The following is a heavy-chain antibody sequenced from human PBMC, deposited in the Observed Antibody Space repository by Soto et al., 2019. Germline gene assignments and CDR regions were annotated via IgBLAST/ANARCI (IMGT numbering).Heavy chain of an antibody. J-gene: IGHJ3*02. Sequence: GGSLRPSCAASGFTFSSYGMHWVRQAPGKGLEWVAVISYDGSNNYYENSVKGRFTISRDNSKNTLYLQMNSLRAEDTAVYYCAKAGYDILTGYYTDAFDIWGQGTMVTVSS. V-gene: IGHV3-30*18. D-gene: IGHD3-9*01. CDR1: GFTFSSYG. CDR2: ISYDGSNN. CDR3: AKAGYDILTGYYTDAFDI.